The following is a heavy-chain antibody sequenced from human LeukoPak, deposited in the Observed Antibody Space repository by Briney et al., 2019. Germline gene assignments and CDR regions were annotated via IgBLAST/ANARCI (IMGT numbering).Heavy chain of an antibody. CDR3: VRHYRPPQDSRAAKPTGYYYYYMDV. Sequence: GESLKISRQGSGYTFPIYWIGWVRQTPGKGLEWMGIIYPSDSPTIYSPSLQGQVTVSADKSISTAYLQWSSLKASDTAIYYCVRHYRPPQDSRAAKPTGYYYYYMDVWGTGTTVIVSS. J-gene: IGHJ6*03. CDR2: IYPSDSPT. D-gene: IGHD3-16*02. CDR1: GYTFPIYW. V-gene: IGHV5-51*01.